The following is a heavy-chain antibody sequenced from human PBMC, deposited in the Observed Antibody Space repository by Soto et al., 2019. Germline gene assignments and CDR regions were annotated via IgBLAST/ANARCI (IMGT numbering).Heavy chain of an antibody. CDR1: GFTFDDYA. CDR2: ISWNSGSI. D-gene: IGHD3-10*01. V-gene: IGHV3-9*01. J-gene: IGHJ6*02. CDR3: AKDSADYYGSGSYLHYYYGMDV. Sequence: EVQLVESGGGLVQPGRSLRLSCAASGFTFDDYAMHWVRQAPGKGLEWVSGISWNSGSIGYADSVKGRFTISRDNAKNSLYLQMNSLRAEDTALYYCAKDSADYYGSGSYLHYYYGMDVWGQGTTVTVSS.